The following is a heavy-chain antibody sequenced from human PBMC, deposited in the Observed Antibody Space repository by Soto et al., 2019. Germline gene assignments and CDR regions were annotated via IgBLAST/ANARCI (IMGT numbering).Heavy chain of an antibody. CDR2: LSDSGSST. V-gene: IGHV3-23*01. CDR1: GFTFNSHA. CDR3: AKVSSSWYSGFFDL. J-gene: IGHJ4*02. D-gene: IGHD6-13*01. Sequence: GSLRLSCTASGFTFNSHAMTWVRQAPGKGLEWVSGLSDSGSSTYYADSVKGRFTISRDNFMNTVYLQMNTLRVEDTAVYYCAKVSSSWYSGFFDLWGQGTRVTVSS.